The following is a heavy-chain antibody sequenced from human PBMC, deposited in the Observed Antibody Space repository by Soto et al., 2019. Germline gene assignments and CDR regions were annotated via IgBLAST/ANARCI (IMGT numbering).Heavy chain of an antibody. Sequence: EVQLLESGGGLVQPGGSLRLSCAASGFTFSSYAMSWVRQAPGKGLEWVSAISGSGGSTYYADSVKGRFTISRDNSKNALNLQKNSLRAEDTAVYYCANGVQGTSPSYFDYWGQGTLVTVSS. CDR1: GFTFSSYA. CDR2: ISGSGGST. D-gene: IGHD1-1*01. CDR3: ANGVQGTSPSYFDY. V-gene: IGHV3-23*01. J-gene: IGHJ4*02.